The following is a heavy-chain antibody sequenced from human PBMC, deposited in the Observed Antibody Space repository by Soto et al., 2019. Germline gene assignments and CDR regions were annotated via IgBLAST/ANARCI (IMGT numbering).Heavy chain of an antibody. Sequence: GXAVKVSFTASGYTFTYYYMNWLRQAPGQGLEWMGWMNFNSGATNYSQRFQGRVTMTRDTSISTGYMELSRLRSDDTAVYNCARVMNAAATDDWGQGTMVTVSS. CDR1: GYTFTYYY. V-gene: IGHV1-2*02. CDR2: MNFNSGAT. CDR3: ARVMNAAATDD. J-gene: IGHJ4*02. D-gene: IGHD1-1*01.